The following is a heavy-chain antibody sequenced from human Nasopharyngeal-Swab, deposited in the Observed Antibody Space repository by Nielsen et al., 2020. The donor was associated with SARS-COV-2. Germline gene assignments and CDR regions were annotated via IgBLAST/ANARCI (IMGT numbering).Heavy chain of an antibody. D-gene: IGHD6-13*01. Sequence: WVRQAPGQGLEWMGRINPNSGDTNYAQKFQGRVTVTRDTSINTAYMELSSLRSDDTAVYYCARDDGDVPGITGSGPPGGNWGQGTLVTVSS. V-gene: IGHV1-2*06. CDR3: ARDDGDVPGITGSGPPGGN. J-gene: IGHJ4*02. CDR2: INPNSGDT.